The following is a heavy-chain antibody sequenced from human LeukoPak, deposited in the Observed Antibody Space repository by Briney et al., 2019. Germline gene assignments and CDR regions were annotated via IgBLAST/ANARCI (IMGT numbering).Heavy chain of an antibody. CDR3: ARFSDAFDI. J-gene: IGHJ3*02. V-gene: IGHV4-59*01. CDR2: IYYSGST. D-gene: IGHD3-3*02. CDR1: GGSISSYY. Sequence: SETLSLTCTVSGGSISSYYWSWLRQPPGKGLEWIGYIYYSGSTNYNPSLKSRVTISVDTSKNQFSLKLSSVTAADTAVYYCARFSDAFDIWGQGTMVTVSS.